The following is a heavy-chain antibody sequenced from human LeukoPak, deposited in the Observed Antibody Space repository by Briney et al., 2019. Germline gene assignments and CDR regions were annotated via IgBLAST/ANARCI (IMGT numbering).Heavy chain of an antibody. CDR3: ARSTAMVYYFDY. D-gene: IGHD5-18*01. V-gene: IGHV1-18*01. Sequence: ASVKVSCKASGYTFTSYGISWVRQAPGQGLEWMGWISADNGNTNYAQKLQGRVTMTTDTSTSTAYMELRSLRSDDTAVYYCARSTAMVYYFDYWGPGTLVTVSS. J-gene: IGHJ4*02. CDR2: ISADNGNT. CDR1: GYTFTSYG.